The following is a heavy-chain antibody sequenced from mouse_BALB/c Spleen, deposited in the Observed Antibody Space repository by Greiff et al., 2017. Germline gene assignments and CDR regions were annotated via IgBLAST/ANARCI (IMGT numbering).Heavy chain of an antibody. V-gene: IGHV5-6-4*01. CDR2: ISSGGSYT. CDR1: GFTFSSYT. CDR3: TRDGSSDCDFDY. Sequence: DVKLVESGGGLVKPGGSLKLSCAASGFTFSSYTMSWVRQTPEKRLEWVATISSGGSYTYYPDSVKGRFTISRDNAKNTLYLQMSSLKSEDTAMYYCTRDGSSDCDFDYWGQGTTLTVSS. J-gene: IGHJ2*01. D-gene: IGHD1-1*01.